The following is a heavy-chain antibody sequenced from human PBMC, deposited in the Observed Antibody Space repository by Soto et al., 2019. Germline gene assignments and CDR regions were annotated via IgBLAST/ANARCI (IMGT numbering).Heavy chain of an antibody. D-gene: IGHD3-10*01. V-gene: IGHV1-18*01. CDR1: GYTFTTYG. CDR3: ARFYASGSYHYDY. Sequence: ASEKVSCKASGYTFTTYGISWVRQAPGQGLEWMGWISAYNGNTNYAQNLQGRVTMTTDTSTSTAYMELRSLRPDDTAVYYCARFYASGSYHYDYWGQGTLVTVSS. J-gene: IGHJ4*02. CDR2: ISAYNGNT.